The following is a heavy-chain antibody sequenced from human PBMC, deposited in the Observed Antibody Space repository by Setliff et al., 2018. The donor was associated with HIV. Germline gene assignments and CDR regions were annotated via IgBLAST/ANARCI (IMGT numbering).Heavy chain of an antibody. J-gene: IGHJ4*02. Sequence: GGSLGLSCITSGFTFGDYAMTRVRQAPGKGLEWVGIIRSQPYGGTPEYAASVKGRFTISRDDSKSIAYLQMNSLKTEDTAVYYCTSAFADYAYWYFDYWGQGTLVTVSS. CDR3: TSAFADYAYWYFDY. CDR1: GFTFGDYA. V-gene: IGHV3-49*04. D-gene: IGHD2-8*02. CDR2: IRSQPYGGTP.